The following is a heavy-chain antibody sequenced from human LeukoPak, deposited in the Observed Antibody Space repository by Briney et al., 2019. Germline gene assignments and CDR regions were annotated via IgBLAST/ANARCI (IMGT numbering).Heavy chain of an antibody. CDR3: ARDPYSVLNERDDY. Sequence: PGGSLRLSCAASGFTFSSYSMNWVRQAPGKGLEWVSSISSSSSYIYYADSVKGRFTISRDNAKTSLYLQMNSLRAEDTAVYYCARDPYSVLNERDDYWGQGTLVTVSS. CDR2: ISSSSSYI. CDR1: GFTFSSYS. D-gene: IGHD2-8*01. V-gene: IGHV3-21*01. J-gene: IGHJ4*02.